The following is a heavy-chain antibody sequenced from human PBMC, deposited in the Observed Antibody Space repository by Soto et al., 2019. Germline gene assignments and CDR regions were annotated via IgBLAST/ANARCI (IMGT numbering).Heavy chain of an antibody. CDR1: GFTFSDYA. CDR2: VSHDGRNT. V-gene: IGHV3-30*18. J-gene: IGHJ4*01. CDR3: AKGAGQWLVTSDGNY. D-gene: IGHD6-19*01. Sequence: VQLVESGGGVVQPGRSLRLSCAASGFTFSDYAMHWVRQAPGKGLEWVAVVSHDGRNTHYADSVKGQFTISRDSTKITVLLEVASLGADGTGVYYCAKGAGQWLVTSDGNYCGLGALVPVSS.